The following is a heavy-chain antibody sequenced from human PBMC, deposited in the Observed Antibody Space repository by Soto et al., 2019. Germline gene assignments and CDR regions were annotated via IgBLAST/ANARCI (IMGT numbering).Heavy chain of an antibody. V-gene: IGHV3-33*01. CDR3: ARDGVGGTVLFGYLDN. CDR2: IRYDGSNI. D-gene: IGHD3-16*01. CDR1: ESIFSGYG. J-gene: IGHJ4*02. Sequence: QVQLVESGGVVVEPGRYLRLSFVVSESIFSGYGMHWVGQATGKGLEWVAIIRYDGSNIYCADYVRSRFAISRDNFKNKLSLQMDSLRAEATAVYYCARDGVGGTVLFGYLDNWGQGALVTVSS.